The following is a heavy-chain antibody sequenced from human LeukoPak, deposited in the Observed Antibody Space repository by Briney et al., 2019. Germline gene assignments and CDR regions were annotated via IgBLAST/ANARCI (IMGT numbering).Heavy chain of an antibody. CDR1: GFTVSSNY. Sequence: PGGSLRLSCAASGFTVSSNYMSWVRQAPGKGLEWVSVIYSGGNTYYADSVKGRFTISRDNSKSTLHLQMNSLRVEDTAVYYCARDQDWNPYWGQGTLVTVSS. CDR2: IYSGGNT. V-gene: IGHV3-53*01. D-gene: IGHD1-1*01. CDR3: ARDQDWNPY. J-gene: IGHJ4*02.